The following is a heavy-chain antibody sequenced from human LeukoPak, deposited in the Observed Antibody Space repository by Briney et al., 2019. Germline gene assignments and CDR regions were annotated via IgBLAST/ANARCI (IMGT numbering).Heavy chain of an antibody. Sequence: GESLKISCKGSGYIFTSYSIAWVRQMPGKSLEWMGVIYPYDSEIRYGPSFQGQVTISADKSISTAYLQWSSLKASDTAMYYCARPNWARRYFDYWGQGTLVTVSS. CDR1: GYIFTSYS. CDR3: ARPNWARRYFDY. V-gene: IGHV5-51*01. CDR2: IYPYDSEI. D-gene: IGHD7-27*01. J-gene: IGHJ4*02.